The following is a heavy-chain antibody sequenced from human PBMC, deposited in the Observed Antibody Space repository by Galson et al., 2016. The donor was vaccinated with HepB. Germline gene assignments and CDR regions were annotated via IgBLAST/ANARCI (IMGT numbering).Heavy chain of an antibody. CDR2: IYNRGNT. CDR1: GDSISAGVYY. J-gene: IGHJ3*02. D-gene: IGHD2-21*01. V-gene: IGHV4-30-4*01. Sequence: LSLTCTVSGDSISAGVYYWGWIRQPPGKTLEWIGYIYNRGNTYYNPSHESRISISVDTSKNQVSLRVTSVTGADTAVYYCVRGPPEGCGGSTCYLGAFDIWGQGTMVTVSS. CDR3: VRGPPEGCGGSTCYLGAFDI.